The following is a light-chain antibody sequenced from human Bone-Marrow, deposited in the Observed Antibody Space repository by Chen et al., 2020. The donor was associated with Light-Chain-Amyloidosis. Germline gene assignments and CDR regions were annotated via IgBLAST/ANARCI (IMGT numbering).Light chain of an antibody. Sequence: PARIQPPSVFGFPGRPIPTPGTGTSSDVGGDNHVSWYQQHPDKAPKLMIYEVTNRPSWVPDRFSGSKSDNTASLTISGLQTEDEADYFCSSYTITNTLVFGSGTRVTVL. CDR2: EVT. CDR3: SSYTITNTLV. J-gene: IGLJ1*01. V-gene: IGLV2-14*01. CDR1: SSDVGGDNH.